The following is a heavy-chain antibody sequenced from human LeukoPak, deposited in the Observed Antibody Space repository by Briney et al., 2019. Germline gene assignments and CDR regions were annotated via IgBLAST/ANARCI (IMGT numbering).Heavy chain of an antibody. Sequence: GSLRLSCAASGFTFSSSAMSWIRQPPGKGLEWIAYGHHSESSNYNPSFRSRVTIPVDTSKNQFSLRLTSVTAADTAIYYCARESAGSHHDSTAAFHYWGQGILVIVSS. J-gene: IGHJ4*02. D-gene: IGHD3-22*01. CDR2: GHHSESS. V-gene: IGHV4-59*01. CDR1: GFTFSSSA. CDR3: ARESAGSHHDSTAAFHY.